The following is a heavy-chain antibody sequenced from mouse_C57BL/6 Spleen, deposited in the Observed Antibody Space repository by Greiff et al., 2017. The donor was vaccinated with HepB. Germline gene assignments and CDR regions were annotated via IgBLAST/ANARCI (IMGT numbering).Heavy chain of an antibody. CDR3: ARRYDPLFDY. D-gene: IGHD2-3*01. CDR2: INPYNGGT. CDR1: GYTFTDYY. J-gene: IGHJ2*01. Sequence: EVQLQQSGPVLVKPGASVKMSCKASGYTFTDYYMNWVKQSHGKSLEWIGVINPYNGGTSYNQKFKGKATLTVDKSSSTAYMELNSLTSEDSAVYYCARRYDPLFDYWGQGTTLTVSS. V-gene: IGHV1-19*01.